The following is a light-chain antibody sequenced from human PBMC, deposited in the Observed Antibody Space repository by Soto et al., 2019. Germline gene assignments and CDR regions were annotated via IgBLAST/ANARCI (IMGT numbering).Light chain of an antibody. CDR3: QQYNNWLST. CDR1: QSVSSN. J-gene: IGKJ4*01. V-gene: IGKV3-15*01. Sequence: EIVXXXXPXXXSXXXGEXATLSCRASQSVSSNLAWYQQKPGQAPRLLIYGASTRATGIPARFSGSGSGTEFTLTISSLQSEDFAVYYCQQYNNWLSTFGGGTKVEIK. CDR2: GAS.